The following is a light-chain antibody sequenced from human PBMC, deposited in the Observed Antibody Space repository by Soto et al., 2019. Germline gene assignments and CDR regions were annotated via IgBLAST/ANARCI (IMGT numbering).Light chain of an antibody. Sequence: DIPITQSPSPLSASIGERVTITCRASPTVSNWLAWYQQKPWKAPKLLIYDVSNLESGVPSRFSGSGSGTEFSLSISSMQPDDFASYYCQQNDSYSWTFGQSTKVEMK. CDR1: PTVSNW. CDR3: QQNDSYSWT. J-gene: IGKJ1*01. V-gene: IGKV1-5*01. CDR2: DVS.